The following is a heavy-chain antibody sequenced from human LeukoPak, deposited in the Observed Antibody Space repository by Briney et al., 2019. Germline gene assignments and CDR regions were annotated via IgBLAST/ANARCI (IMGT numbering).Heavy chain of an antibody. J-gene: IGHJ3*02. V-gene: IGHV4-30-2*01. CDR1: SGSISSGGYS. Sequence: PSQTLSLTCAVSSGSISSGGYSWSWIRQPPGKGLEWIGYIYHSGSTYYNPSLKSRVTIPVDRSKSQFSLKLSSVTAADTAVYYCARDFSSSHAFDIWGQGTMVTVSS. CDR3: ARDFSSSHAFDI. CDR2: IYHSGST. D-gene: IGHD6-13*01.